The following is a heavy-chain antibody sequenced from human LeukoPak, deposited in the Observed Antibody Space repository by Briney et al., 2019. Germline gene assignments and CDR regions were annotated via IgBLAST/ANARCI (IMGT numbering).Heavy chain of an antibody. V-gene: IGHV4-38-2*02. CDR3: ASHYGSGSFYSPFDY. CDR1: GYSISSGYY. Sequence: PSETLSLTCTVSGYSISSGYYWGWIRQPPGKGLEWIGGIYHSGSTYYNPSLKSRVTISVDTSENQFSLKLSSVTAADTAVYYCASHYGSGSFYSPFDYWGQGTLVTVSS. D-gene: IGHD3-10*01. CDR2: IYHSGST. J-gene: IGHJ4*02.